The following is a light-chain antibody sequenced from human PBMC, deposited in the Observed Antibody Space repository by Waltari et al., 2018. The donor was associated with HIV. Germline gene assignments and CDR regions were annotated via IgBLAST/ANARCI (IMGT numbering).Light chain of an antibody. CDR1: PSDIGDYNY. V-gene: IGLV2-14*01. Sequence: QSALTQPASVSGSPGQSITISCPGIPSDIGDYNYFSWYQQHSDKAPKLIIYGVTQRPSGVSSRFSGSKSGNTASLTISGLQAEDEADYYCSSYTGITTLLYVFGSGTKVTVL. CDR3: SSYTGITTLLYV. J-gene: IGLJ1*01. CDR2: GVT.